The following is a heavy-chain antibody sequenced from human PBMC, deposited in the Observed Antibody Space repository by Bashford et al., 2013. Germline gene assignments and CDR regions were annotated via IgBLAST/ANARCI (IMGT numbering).Heavy chain of an antibody. CDR1: GGSFSGYY. Sequence: SSETLSLTCAVYGGSFSGYYWSWIRQPPGKGLEWIGEINHSGSTNYNPSLKSRVTISVDTSKNQFSLKLSSVTAADTAVYYCARGRARVVVVVAATFYGMDVWGQGTTVTVSS. J-gene: IGHJ6*02. CDR2: INHSGST. V-gene: IGHV4-34*01. CDR3: ARGRARVVVVVAATFYGMDV. D-gene: IGHD2-15*01.